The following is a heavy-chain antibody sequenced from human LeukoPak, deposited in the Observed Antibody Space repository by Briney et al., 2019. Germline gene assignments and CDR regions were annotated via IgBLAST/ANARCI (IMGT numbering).Heavy chain of an antibody. CDR2: IKEDGSEK. D-gene: IGHD2-21*01. CDR3: ARGDRRFEY. J-gene: IGHJ4*02. CDR1: GFAFSTYW. V-gene: IGHV3-7*01. Sequence: GGSLRLSCAASGFAFSTYWMTWVRQAPGKGLEWVANIKEDGSEKYYVDSVKGQFTISRDNAKNSLYLQITSLRADETAVYYCARGDRRFEYWGQGTLVTVSS.